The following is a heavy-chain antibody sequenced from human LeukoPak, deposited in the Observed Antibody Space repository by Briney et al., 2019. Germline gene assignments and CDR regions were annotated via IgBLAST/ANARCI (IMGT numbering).Heavy chain of an antibody. J-gene: IGHJ4*02. Sequence: GGSLSLSCAASGFTFSDYYMSWIRQAPGNGLEWVSFISSSGTTIYYADSVKGRFTISKDNAKNSLYLQMNSLRAEDTAVYFCARRRDSGSLQHFDYWGQGTLVTVSS. CDR1: GFTFSDYY. CDR3: ARRRDSGSLQHFDY. D-gene: IGHD1-26*01. CDR2: ISSSGTTI. V-gene: IGHV3-11*01.